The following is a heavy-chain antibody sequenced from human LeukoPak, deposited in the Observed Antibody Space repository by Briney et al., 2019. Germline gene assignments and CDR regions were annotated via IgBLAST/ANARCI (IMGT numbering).Heavy chain of an antibody. V-gene: IGHV5-51*01. CDR1: GYSFTSYW. CDR3: VRHGSGSFPPWLGGMDV. J-gene: IGHJ6*02. Sequence: AESLNISCTGSGYSFTSYWIGWLRQMPGKGLEWMGIIYPGDSDTRYSPSFQSHVTISADTSISTAYLQWSSLKASDSAKYYCVRHGSGSFPPWLGGMDVWGQGTTVTVSS. CDR2: IYPGDSDT. D-gene: IGHD1-26*01.